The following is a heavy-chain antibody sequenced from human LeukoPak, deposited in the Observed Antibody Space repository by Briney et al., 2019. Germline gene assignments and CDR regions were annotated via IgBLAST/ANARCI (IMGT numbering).Heavy chain of an antibody. CDR3: AREAVTIFGLVRTQTTKSPHRFDP. CDR1: GYTFTSYY. CDR2: INPSGGST. Sequence: ASVKVSCKAFGYTFTSYYMHWVRQAPGQGLEWMGLINPSGGSTNYAQKFQGRVTMTRDMSTSTVYMELSSLRSEDTAVYYCAREAVTIFGLVRTQTTKSPHRFDPWGQGTLVTVSS. D-gene: IGHD3-3*01. V-gene: IGHV1-46*01. J-gene: IGHJ5*02.